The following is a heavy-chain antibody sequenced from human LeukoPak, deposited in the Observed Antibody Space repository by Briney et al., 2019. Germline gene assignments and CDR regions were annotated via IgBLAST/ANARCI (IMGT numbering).Heavy chain of an antibody. V-gene: IGHV3-23*01. Sequence: GGPLRLSCAASGFTFSSYAMSWVRQAPGKGLEWVSAISGSGGSTYYADSVKGRLTISRDNSKNTLYLQMNSLRAEDTAVYYCAKDSPLGYYDSSGYLDYWGQGTLVTVSS. CDR3: AKDSPLGYYDSSGYLDY. D-gene: IGHD3-22*01. CDR2: ISGSGGST. CDR1: GFTFSSYA. J-gene: IGHJ4*02.